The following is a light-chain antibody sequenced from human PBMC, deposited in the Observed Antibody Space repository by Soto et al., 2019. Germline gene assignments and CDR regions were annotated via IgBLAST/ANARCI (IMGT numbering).Light chain of an antibody. CDR3: QQRSSWPLT. V-gene: IGKV3D-11*01. CDR2: DAS. J-gene: IGKJ4*01. Sequence: EIVLTPSPATLSLSPGERATLSCRASQGVSTYLAWYQQKPGQAPRLLIYDASNRATGIPARFSGSGPGTDFTLTISSLEPEDFAVYYCQQRSSWPLTFGGGTKVDIK. CDR1: QGVSTY.